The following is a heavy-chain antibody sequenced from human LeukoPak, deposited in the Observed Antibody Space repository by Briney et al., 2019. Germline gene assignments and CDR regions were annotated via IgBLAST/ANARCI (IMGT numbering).Heavy chain of an antibody. CDR1: GGSISSSSYY. V-gene: IGHV4-39*07. J-gene: IGHJ6*03. D-gene: IGHD6-13*01. Sequence: SETLSLTCTVSGGSISSSSYYWGWIRQPPGKGLEGIGNIYYSGSTYYNPSLKSRVTISVDTSKNQFSLKLSSVTAADTAVYYCARTTEAHSWRTRYYDYYMDVWGKGTTVTVSS. CDR2: IYYSGST. CDR3: ARTTEAHSWRTRYYDYYMDV.